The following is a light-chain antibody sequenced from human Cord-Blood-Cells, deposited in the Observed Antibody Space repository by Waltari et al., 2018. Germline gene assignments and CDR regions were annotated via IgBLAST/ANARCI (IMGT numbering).Light chain of an antibody. J-gene: IGKJ3*01. CDR2: WAS. CDR1: QSVLYSSNNKNC. V-gene: IGKV4-1*01. Sequence: DIVMTQSPDSLAVSLGERAPINCKSSQSVLYSSNNKNCLAWYQQKPGQPPKLLIYWASTRESGVPDRFSGSGSGTDFTLTISSLQAEDVAVYYCQQYYSTPFTFGPGTKVDIK. CDR3: QQYYSTPFT.